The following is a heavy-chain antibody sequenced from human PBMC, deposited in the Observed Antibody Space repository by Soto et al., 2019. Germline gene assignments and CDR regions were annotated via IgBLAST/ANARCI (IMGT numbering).Heavy chain of an antibody. CDR3: ARDCASTSCSVWHY. CDR1: GFAFSSYA. Sequence: GGSLRLSCAASGFAFSSYAMSWVRQAPGKGLEWVSAISGNADGGTTYYADSVRGRFTISRDNSKNMLYLQMNSLRVEDTALYYCARDCASTSCSVWHYWGQGTLVTVSS. D-gene: IGHD2-2*01. CDR2: ISGNADGGTT. J-gene: IGHJ4*02. V-gene: IGHV3-23*01.